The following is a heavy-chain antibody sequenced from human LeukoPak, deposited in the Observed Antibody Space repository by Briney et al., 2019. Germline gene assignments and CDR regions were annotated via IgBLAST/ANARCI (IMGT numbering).Heavy chain of an antibody. V-gene: IGHV5-51*01. Sequence: GESLRISCKGSGYSFTSHWIGWVRQMPGKGLEWMGIIYPGDSDTRYSPSFQGQVTISADKSISSAYLQWSSLKASDTAMYYCARQAPLDTVVLPAAIGYFDYWGQGTLVTVSS. CDR2: IYPGDSDT. CDR3: ARQAPLDTVVLPAAIGYFDY. J-gene: IGHJ4*02. CDR1: GYSFTSHW. D-gene: IGHD2-2*03.